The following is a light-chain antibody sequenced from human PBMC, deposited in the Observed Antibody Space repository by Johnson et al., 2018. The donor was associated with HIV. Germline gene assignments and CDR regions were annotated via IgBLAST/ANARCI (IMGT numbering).Light chain of an antibody. CDR3: GTWDSSLSAGV. V-gene: IGLV1-51*02. Sequence: QSVLTQPPSVYAAPGQKVTISCSGSSYNIGNNYVSWYQQLPGTAPKLLIYENNKRPSGIPDRFSGSKSGTSATLGITGLQTGDEADYYCGTWDSSLSAGVFGTGTKVTVL. CDR1: SYNIGNNY. CDR2: ENN. J-gene: IGLJ1*01.